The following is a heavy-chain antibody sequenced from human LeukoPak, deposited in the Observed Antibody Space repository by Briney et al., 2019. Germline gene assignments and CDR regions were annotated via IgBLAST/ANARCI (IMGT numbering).Heavy chain of an antibody. CDR2: ISSSSDYI. J-gene: IGHJ4*02. V-gene: IGHV3-21*01. CDR3: ARGRAAADY. CDR1: GFAFSSYN. Sequence: GGSLRLSCAASGFAFSSYNMNWVRQAPGKGLEWVSFISSSSDYIYYADSLKGRFTISRDNAKNSVYLQMNSLRADDTAVYYCARGRAAADYWGQGTLVTVSS. D-gene: IGHD6-13*01.